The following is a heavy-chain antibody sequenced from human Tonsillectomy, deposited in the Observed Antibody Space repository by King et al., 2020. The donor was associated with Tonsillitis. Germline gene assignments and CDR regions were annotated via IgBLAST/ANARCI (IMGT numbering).Heavy chain of an antibody. CDR3: VRDRTDYGDYEFDY. CDR1: GFTFSSYS. D-gene: IGHD4-17*01. Sequence: EVQLVESGGGLVKPGGSLRLSCEASGFTFSSYSLDWVRQAPGKGLEWVASITSSSSYIYYADSVKGRFTISRDNAKNSMYLQMNSLRVEDTAVYYCVRDRTDYGDYEFDYWGQGTLVTVSS. CDR2: ITSSSSYI. J-gene: IGHJ4*02. V-gene: IGHV3-21*06.